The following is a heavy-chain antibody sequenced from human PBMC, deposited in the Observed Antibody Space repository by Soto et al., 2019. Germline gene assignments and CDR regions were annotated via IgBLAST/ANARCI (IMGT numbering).Heavy chain of an antibody. J-gene: IGHJ6*04. V-gene: IGHV1-8*01. D-gene: IGHD3-10*01. Sequence: ASVKVSGKASGYTFTSYDINWVRQATGQGLEWMGWMNPNSGNTGYAQKFQGRVTMTRNNSIRTAYMELSSLRSEDTAVYYCARVGGYGSGSYFFVWGEGTMVTVFS. CDR2: MNPNSGNT. CDR3: ARVGGYGSGSYFFV. CDR1: GYTFTSYD.